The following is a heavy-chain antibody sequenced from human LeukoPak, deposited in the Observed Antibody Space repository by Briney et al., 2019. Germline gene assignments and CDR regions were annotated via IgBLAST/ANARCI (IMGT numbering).Heavy chain of an antibody. Sequence: GGSLRLSCAASGFTFSSYNMNWVRQAPGKGLEWVSSISSSSSYIYYADSVKGRFTISRDNAKKSLYLQMNSLRAEDTAVYYCARDRLGWENHYFDYWGQGTLVTVSS. D-gene: IGHD1-26*01. CDR3: ARDRLGWENHYFDY. V-gene: IGHV3-21*01. CDR1: GFTFSSYN. CDR2: ISSSSSYI. J-gene: IGHJ4*02.